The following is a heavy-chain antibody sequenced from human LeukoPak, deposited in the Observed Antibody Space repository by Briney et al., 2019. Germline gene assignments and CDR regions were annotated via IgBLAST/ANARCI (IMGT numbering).Heavy chain of an antibody. CDR3: ARDRGYYDSSGYFDY. CDR1: GGSISSYY. CDR2: IYYSGST. D-gene: IGHD3-22*01. Sequence: PSETLSLTCTVSGGSISSYYWSWIRQPPGKGLEWIGYIYYSGSTNYNPSLKSRVTISVDTSKNQFSLKLSSVTAADTAVYYCARDRGYYDSSGYFDYWGQGTLLTVSS. V-gene: IGHV4-59*01. J-gene: IGHJ4*02.